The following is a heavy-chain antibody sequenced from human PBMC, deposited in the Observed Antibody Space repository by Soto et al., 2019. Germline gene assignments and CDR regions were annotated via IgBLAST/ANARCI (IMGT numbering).Heavy chain of an antibody. V-gene: IGHV3-30*18. Sequence: HPGGSLRLSCAASGFTFSSYGMHLVRQAPGKGLEWVAFISYDGSNKYYADSVKGRFTISRDNSKNTLYLQMNSLRAEDTAVYYCAKTLIAAADDYWGQGTMVTVSS. CDR1: GFTFSSYG. CDR2: ISYDGSNK. CDR3: AKTLIAAADDY. D-gene: IGHD6-13*01. J-gene: IGHJ4*02.